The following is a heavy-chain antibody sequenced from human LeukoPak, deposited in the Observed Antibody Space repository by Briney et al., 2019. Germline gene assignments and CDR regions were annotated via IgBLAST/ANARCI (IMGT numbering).Heavy chain of an antibody. CDR3: ARGESRYFDWLIQPYYYYYGMDV. J-gene: IGHJ6*02. CDR1: GGSISSYY. Sequence: SETLSLTCTVSGGSISSYYWSWIRQPPGKGPEWIGYIYYSGSTNYNPSLKSRVTISVDTSKNQFSLKLSSVTAADTAVYYCARGESRYFDWLIQPYYYYYGMDVWGQGTTVTVSS. D-gene: IGHD3-9*01. CDR2: IYYSGST. V-gene: IGHV4-59*01.